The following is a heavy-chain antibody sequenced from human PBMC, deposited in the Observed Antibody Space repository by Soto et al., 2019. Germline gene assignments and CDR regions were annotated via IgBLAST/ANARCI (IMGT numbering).Heavy chain of an antibody. Sequence: SETLSLTCAVYGGSFSGYYWSWIRQPPGKGLEWIGEINHSGSTYYNPSLKSRVTISVDTSKNQFSLKLSSVTAADTAVYYCAVSYYDFWSGYRPQFDYWGQGTLVTVSS. D-gene: IGHD3-3*01. CDR2: INHSGST. CDR3: AVSYYDFWSGYRPQFDY. V-gene: IGHV4-34*01. J-gene: IGHJ4*02. CDR1: GGSFSGYY.